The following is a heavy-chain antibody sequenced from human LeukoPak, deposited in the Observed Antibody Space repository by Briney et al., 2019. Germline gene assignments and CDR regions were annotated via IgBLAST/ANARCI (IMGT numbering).Heavy chain of an antibody. V-gene: IGHV4-59*12. Sequence: SETLSLTCTVSGGSISSYYWSWIRQPPGKGVEWIGYIYYSGSTNYNPSLKSRVTISVDTSKNQFSLKLSSVTAADTAVYYCARPGGYGSGSYYKANWFDPWGQGTLVTVSS. J-gene: IGHJ5*02. D-gene: IGHD3-10*01. CDR2: IYYSGST. CDR3: ARPGGYGSGSYYKANWFDP. CDR1: GGSISSYY.